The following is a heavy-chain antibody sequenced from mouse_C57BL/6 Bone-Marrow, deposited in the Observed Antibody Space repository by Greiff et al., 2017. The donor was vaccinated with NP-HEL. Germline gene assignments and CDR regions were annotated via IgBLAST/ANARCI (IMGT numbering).Heavy chain of an antibody. CDR3: ARKKLLYGSSPYYFDY. Sequence: QVQLQQPGAELVKPGASVKLSCKASGYTFTSYWMQWVKQRPGQGLEWIGEIDPSDSYTNYNQKFKGKATLTVDTSSSTAYMQLSSLTSEDSAVYYCARKKLLYGSSPYYFDYWGQGTTLTVSS. CDR2: IDPSDSYT. CDR1: GYTFTSYW. D-gene: IGHD1-1*01. V-gene: IGHV1-50*01. J-gene: IGHJ2*01.